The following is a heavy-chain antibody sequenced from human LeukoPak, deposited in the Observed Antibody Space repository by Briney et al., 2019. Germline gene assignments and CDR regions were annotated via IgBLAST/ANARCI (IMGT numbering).Heavy chain of an antibody. V-gene: IGHV3-74*01. CDR2: INGDGSST. Sequence: GGSLRLSCAASGFSVSSCWMRWVRQAPGKGLVWVSRINGDGSSTSYADSVRGRFTISRDNAKSTVYLQMNSLRAEDTAVYYCARAVSGHYGMFDYWGQGTLVTVSS. J-gene: IGHJ4*02. CDR1: GFSVSSCW. D-gene: IGHD3-10*01. CDR3: ARAVSGHYGMFDY.